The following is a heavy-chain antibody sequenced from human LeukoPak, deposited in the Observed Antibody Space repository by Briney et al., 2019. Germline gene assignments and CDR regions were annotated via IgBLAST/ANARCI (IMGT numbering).Heavy chain of an antibody. D-gene: IGHD1-1*01. CDR3: AKGGTSLHDAFDI. CDR1: GFTFSSYA. CDR2: ISASGGSA. J-gene: IGHJ3*02. Sequence: GGSLRLSCAASGFTFSSYAMSWVRQAPGKGLEWVSAISASGGSAYYADSVKGRFTISRDNSKNMLYLQMNSLRAEDTAVYYCAKGGTSLHDAFDIWGQGTMVTVSS. V-gene: IGHV3-23*01.